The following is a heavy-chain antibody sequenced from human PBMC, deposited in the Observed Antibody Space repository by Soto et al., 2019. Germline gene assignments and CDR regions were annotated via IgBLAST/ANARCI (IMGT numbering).Heavy chain of an antibody. J-gene: IGHJ4*02. CDR3: ATMGTPATGLYYFDY. V-gene: IGHV4-59*08. CDR2: IYYSGST. D-gene: IGHD2-15*01. Sequence: PSETLSLTCTVSGGSINSYRWSWIRQPPGKGLEWIGYIYYSGSTNYNPSLKSRVTISVDTSKNQFSLNLSFVTAADTAVYYCATMGTPATGLYYFDYWGQGTLVTVSS. CDR1: GGSINSYR.